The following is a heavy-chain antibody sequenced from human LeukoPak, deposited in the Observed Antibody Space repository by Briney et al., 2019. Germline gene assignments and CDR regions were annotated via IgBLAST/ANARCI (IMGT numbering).Heavy chain of an antibody. CDR2: INSDGTNT. CDR1: GFTLSGYW. D-gene: IGHD6-13*01. V-gene: IGHV3-74*01. Sequence: GGSLRLSRAAFGFTLSGYWMHWVRQAPGKGLVWVSHINSDGTNTRYADSVEGRFTISRGNARNTLYLQMGSLRADDTAVYYCARIGSNAALDYWSQGALVTVSS. CDR3: ARIGSNAALDY. J-gene: IGHJ4*02.